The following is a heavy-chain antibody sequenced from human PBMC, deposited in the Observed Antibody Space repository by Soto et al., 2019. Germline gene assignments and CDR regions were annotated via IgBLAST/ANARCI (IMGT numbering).Heavy chain of an antibody. Sequence: EVQLVESGGGLVQPGGSWRLSLPASGFTFSSSWWHWFRQAPGRGRVWVSGINSDGSSTTYADSVKGRFTISRDNAKNTLYLQMNSLRAEDTAVYYCAREGGYSYGFTNAFDIWGQGTMVTVSS. J-gene: IGHJ3*02. V-gene: IGHV3-74*01. CDR1: GFTFSSSW. CDR2: INSDGSST. CDR3: AREGGYSYGFTNAFDI. D-gene: IGHD5-18*01.